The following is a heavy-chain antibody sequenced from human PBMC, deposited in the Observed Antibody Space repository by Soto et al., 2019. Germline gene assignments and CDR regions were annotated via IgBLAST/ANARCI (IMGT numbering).Heavy chain of an antibody. V-gene: IGHV4-34*01. J-gene: IGHJ4*02. CDR3: ARGLITGSHYSAAWYYFDS. Sequence: PSETLSLTCAVYGESFSGYILSWIRQTPGKGLQWIGQINHSGSASYNPSLKSRVTISVHTSNSQFSLELSSVTAADTAVYYCARGLITGSHYSAAWYYFDSWGQGTPVTVSS. CDR2: INHSGSA. CDR1: GESFSGYI. D-gene: IGHD2-21*01.